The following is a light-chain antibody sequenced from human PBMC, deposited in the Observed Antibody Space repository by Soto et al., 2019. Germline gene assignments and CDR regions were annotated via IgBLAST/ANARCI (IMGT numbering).Light chain of an antibody. CDR2: EGT. Sequence: QSALTQPASVSGSPGQSITISCTGTSSDVGSYNLVSWYQQHPGKAPKLMIYEGTKRPSGVSDRFSGSRSGNTASLTISGLQAEDEADYYCCSYASSSTYVFGPGTQLTVL. CDR3: CSYASSSTYV. J-gene: IGLJ1*01. V-gene: IGLV2-23*01. CDR1: SSDVGSYNL.